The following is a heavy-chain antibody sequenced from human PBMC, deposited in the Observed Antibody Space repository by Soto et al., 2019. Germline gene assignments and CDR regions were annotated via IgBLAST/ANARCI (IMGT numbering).Heavy chain of an antibody. D-gene: IGHD3-10*01. V-gene: IGHV3-23*01. CDR2: ISGSGGNT. J-gene: IGHJ4*02. CDR1: GFVFSSYA. Sequence: EVQLLESGGGLVQPGGSLRLSCAASGFVFSSYAMSWVRQAPGKGLEWVSTISGSGGNTYYADSVKGRFTISRDNSKNTLYLQMNCLRVEDTTLYYCAKAPRVHYSGWGSSSYWGQGTLVTVSS. CDR3: AKAPRVHYSGWGSSSY.